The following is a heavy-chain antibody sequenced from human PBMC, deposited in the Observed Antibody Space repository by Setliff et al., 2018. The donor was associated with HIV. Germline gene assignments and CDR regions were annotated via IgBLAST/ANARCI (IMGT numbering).Heavy chain of an antibody. Sequence: PSETLSLTCTVSGDSISSGNYYWTWIQQPAGKALEWIGRITNTGATEYNPSLKSRVTVSVDTSQNQFSLKLTSVTAADTATYFCSRGPPFDRWGRGTLVTVSS. CDR2: ITNTGAT. CDR3: SRGPPFDR. J-gene: IGHJ2*01. V-gene: IGHV4-61*02. CDR1: GDSISSGNYY.